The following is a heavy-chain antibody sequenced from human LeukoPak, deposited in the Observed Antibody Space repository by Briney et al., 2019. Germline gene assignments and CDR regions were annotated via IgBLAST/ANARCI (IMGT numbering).Heavy chain of an antibody. CDR2: IRSKAYGGTT. J-gene: IGHJ6*03. Sequence: PGGSLRLSCTASGFTFGDYAMSWFRQAPGKGLEWVGFIRSKAYGGTTEYAASVKGRFTISRDDSKSIAYLQMNSLKTEDTAVYYCTRALRVRTTGTPFTPYYYYYYMDVWGKGTTVTVSS. CDR3: TRALRVRTTGTPFTPYYYYYYMDV. V-gene: IGHV3-49*03. D-gene: IGHD1-1*01. CDR1: GFTFGDYA.